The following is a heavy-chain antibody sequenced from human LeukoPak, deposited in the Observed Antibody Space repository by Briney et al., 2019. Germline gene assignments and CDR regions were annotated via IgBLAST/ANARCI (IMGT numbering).Heavy chain of an antibody. CDR1: EFTFSHFA. V-gene: IGHV3-30*01. D-gene: IGHD5-24*01. Sequence: GRSLRLSCAVSEFTFSHFAMHWVRQAPGKGLEWVAVVSSHGNDGYYADSVKGRFTISRDNSRNTLYLQIDSLRAEDTAIYYCTRDAYNFNDFDYWGQGTLVTVSS. CDR2: VSSHGNDG. J-gene: IGHJ4*02. CDR3: TRDAYNFNDFDY.